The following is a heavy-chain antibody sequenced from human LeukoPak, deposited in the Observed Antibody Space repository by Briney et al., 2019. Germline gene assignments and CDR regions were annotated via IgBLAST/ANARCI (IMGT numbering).Heavy chain of an antibody. Sequence: SETLSLTCTVSGGSISGSYWSWIRQPPGKGLEWIAYMYNSGSTNYNPSLKSRVTISVDTSKNQFSLKLSSVTAADTAVYYCARDPGYEFDAFDIWGQGTMVTVSS. CDR3: ARDPGYEFDAFDI. V-gene: IGHV4-4*08. CDR2: MYNSGST. D-gene: IGHD5-12*01. J-gene: IGHJ3*02. CDR1: GGSISGSY.